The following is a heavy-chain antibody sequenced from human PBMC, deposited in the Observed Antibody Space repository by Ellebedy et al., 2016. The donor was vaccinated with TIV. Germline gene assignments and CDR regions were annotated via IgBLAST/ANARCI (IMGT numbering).Heavy chain of an antibody. Sequence: GGSLRLXXAASGFTFSSYAMSWVRQAPGKGLEWVSAISGSGGSTYYADSVKGRFTISRDNSKNTLYLQMNSLRAEDTAVYYCAKGLGQQLIGGFDPWGQGTLVTVSS. CDR2: ISGSGGST. V-gene: IGHV3-23*01. CDR1: GFTFSSYA. J-gene: IGHJ5*02. D-gene: IGHD6-13*01. CDR3: AKGLGQQLIGGFDP.